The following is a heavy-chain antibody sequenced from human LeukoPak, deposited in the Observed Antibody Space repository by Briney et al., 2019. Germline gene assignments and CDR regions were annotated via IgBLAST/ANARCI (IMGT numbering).Heavy chain of an antibody. CDR3: TRVFATGPSFDY. J-gene: IGHJ4*02. CDR1: GFTFSSFW. V-gene: IGHV3-74*01. CDR2: ISDDGTHT. D-gene: IGHD3-9*01. Sequence: GGSLRLSCAASGFTFSSFWMHWVRQSPGKGLEWVSRISDDGTHTGYADSVKGRFTISRDNAKNTLYLQMNSLRADDTAVYYCTRVFATGPSFDYWGQGTQVTVSS.